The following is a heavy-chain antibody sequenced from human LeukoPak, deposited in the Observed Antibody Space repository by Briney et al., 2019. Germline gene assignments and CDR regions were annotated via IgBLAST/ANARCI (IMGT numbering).Heavy chain of an antibody. CDR3: ARDYCSSTSCLFDY. V-gene: IGHV1-2*06. CDR2: INPNGGDT. D-gene: IGHD2-2*01. Sequence: ASVKVSCKASGYTFTSYGISWVRQAPGQGLEWMGRINPNGGDTNYAQKFQGRVTMTRDTSISTAYMELSRLRSDDTAVYYCARDYCSSTSCLFDYWGQGTLVTVSS. J-gene: IGHJ4*02. CDR1: GYTFTSYG.